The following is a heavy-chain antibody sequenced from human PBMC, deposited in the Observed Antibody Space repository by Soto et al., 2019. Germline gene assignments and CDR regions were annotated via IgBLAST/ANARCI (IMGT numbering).Heavy chain of an antibody. CDR1: GFTFDDYA. J-gene: IGHJ6*03. D-gene: IGHD6-6*01. V-gene: IGHV3-9*01. CDR3: AKGARPVYYYSYMDV. Sequence: GGSLRLSCAASGFTFDDYAMHWVRQAPGKGLEWVSGISWNSGSIGYADSVKGRFTISRDNAKNSLYLQMNSLRAEDTALYYCAKGARPVYYYSYMDVWGKGATLAASS. CDR2: ISWNSGSI.